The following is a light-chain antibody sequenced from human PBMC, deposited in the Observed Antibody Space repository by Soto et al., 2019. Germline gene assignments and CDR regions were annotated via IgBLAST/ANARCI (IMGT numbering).Light chain of an antibody. CDR2: GAS. Sequence: EIVMTPSPAPPSVSPGGKATLSCRASQSVSSNYLAWYQQKPGQAPRLLIYGASSRATGIPDRFSGSGSGTDFTLTISRLEPEDFAVYYCQQYVSPPITFGQGTRLEIK. V-gene: IGKV3-20*01. CDR3: QQYVSPPIT. CDR1: QSVSSNY. J-gene: IGKJ5*01.